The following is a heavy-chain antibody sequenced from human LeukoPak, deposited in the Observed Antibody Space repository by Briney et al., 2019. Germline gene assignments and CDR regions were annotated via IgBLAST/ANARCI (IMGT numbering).Heavy chain of an antibody. J-gene: IGHJ4*02. V-gene: IGHV3-21*01. CDR1: GFTFSSYS. Sequence: GGSLRLSCAASGFTFSSYSMNWVRQAPRKGLEWVSSISSSSSYIYYADSVKGRFTISRDNAKNSLYLQMNSLRAEDTAVYYCASERGVRFLEWYPTFDYWGQGTLVTVSP. D-gene: IGHD3-3*01. CDR3: ASERGVRFLEWYPTFDY. CDR2: ISSSSSYI.